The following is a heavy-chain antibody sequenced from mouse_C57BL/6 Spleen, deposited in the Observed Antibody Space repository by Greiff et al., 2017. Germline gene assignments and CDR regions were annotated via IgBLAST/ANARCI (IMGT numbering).Heavy chain of an antibody. D-gene: IGHD1-1*01. Sequence: VKLVESGAELVKPGASVKISCKASGYAFSSYWMNWVKQRPGKGLEWIGQIYPGDGDTNYNGKFKGKAPLTADKSSSTAYMQLSSLTSEDSAVYFCARPLYYYGSSYDLWYFDVWGTGTTVTVSS. J-gene: IGHJ1*03. CDR3: ARPLYYYGSSYDLWYFDV. CDR2: IYPGDGDT. CDR1: GYAFSSYW. V-gene: IGHV1-80*01.